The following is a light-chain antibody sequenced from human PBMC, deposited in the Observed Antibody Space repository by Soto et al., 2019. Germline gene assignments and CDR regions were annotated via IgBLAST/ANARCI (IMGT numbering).Light chain of an antibody. J-gene: IGLJ3*02. CDR2: EVT. CDR3: SSFTNSILV. Sequence: QSALTQPASVSGSPGQSITISCTGTTSDVGSHNFVSWYQQLPGKAPKLLIYEVTNRPSGTSNRFSGSNSGNTASLTISGLQAEDSADYSCSSFTNSILVFCGGTKQTVL. V-gene: IGLV2-14*01. CDR1: TSDVGSHNF.